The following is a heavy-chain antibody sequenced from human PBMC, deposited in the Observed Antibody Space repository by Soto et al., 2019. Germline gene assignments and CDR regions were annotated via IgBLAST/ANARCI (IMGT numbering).Heavy chain of an antibody. J-gene: IGHJ3*02. CDR2: IGSGGTDT. V-gene: IGHV3-23*01. Sequence: EVQLLESGGDLVQPGGSLRLSCAASGFTFSNFAMSWVRQAAGKGMEWVSTIGSGGTDTFYADSVKGRFIISRDNAKNSLYLQMNSLRAEDTAVYYCAREAGLVVVRAFDIWGQGTMVTVSS. CDR3: AREAGLVVVRAFDI. D-gene: IGHD3-22*01. CDR1: GFTFSNFA.